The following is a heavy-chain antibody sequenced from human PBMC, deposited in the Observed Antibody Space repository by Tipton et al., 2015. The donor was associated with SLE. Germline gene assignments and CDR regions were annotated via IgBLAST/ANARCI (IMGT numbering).Heavy chain of an antibody. J-gene: IGHJ3*02. Sequence: TLSLTCTVSGGSISSSSYYWAWIRQPPGKGLEWIGGFYYTGSTYYNPSLKSRVTISIHTSKTQFSLNLSSVTAADTAVYYCARDLIGESYSVADAFDIWGQGTMVTVSS. CDR1: GGSISSSSYY. D-gene: IGHD2-21*01. CDR3: ARDLIGESYSVADAFDI. CDR2: FYYTGST. V-gene: IGHV4-39*07.